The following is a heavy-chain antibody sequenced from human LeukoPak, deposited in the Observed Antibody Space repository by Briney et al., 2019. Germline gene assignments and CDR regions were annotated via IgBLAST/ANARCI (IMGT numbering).Heavy chain of an antibody. Sequence: GGSLRLSCAASGFTFSSYNMNWVRQAPGKGLDWVSSISTTSTYISYTDSVKGRFTISRDNAKNSLYLQMNSLRVEDTAVYYCAKGLSSGHYYFDYWGQGTLVTVSS. V-gene: IGHV3-21*04. J-gene: IGHJ4*02. D-gene: IGHD3-22*01. CDR2: ISTTSTYI. CDR3: AKGLSSGHYYFDY. CDR1: GFTFSSYN.